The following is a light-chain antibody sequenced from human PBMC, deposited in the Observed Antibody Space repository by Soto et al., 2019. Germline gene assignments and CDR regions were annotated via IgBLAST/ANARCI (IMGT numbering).Light chain of an antibody. CDR2: DAS. J-gene: IGKJ4*01. Sequence: DIQMTQSPSSLSASVGDRVTITCQASQDISNYLNWYQQKPGKAPKLLIYDASNLETGVPSRFSGSGSGTDFTFTISSLQPEDIATYYCQQYDNFPLTFGGGTQVDIK. CDR3: QQYDNFPLT. CDR1: QDISNY. V-gene: IGKV1-33*01.